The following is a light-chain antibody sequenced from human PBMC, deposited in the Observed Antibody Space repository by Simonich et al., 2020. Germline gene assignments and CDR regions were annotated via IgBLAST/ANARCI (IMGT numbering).Light chain of an antibody. Sequence: EIVLTQSPDTLSLSPGEKPTLSSRARPSVSSYLAWYQQKPGQAPRLLIYDASKRATCIPARFSGSGSGTDFTLTISSLETEDFAVYYCQQRSNWPPLTFGGGTKVEIK. J-gene: IGKJ4*01. CDR2: DAS. CDR1: PSVSSY. CDR3: QQRSNWPPLT. V-gene: IGKV3-11*01.